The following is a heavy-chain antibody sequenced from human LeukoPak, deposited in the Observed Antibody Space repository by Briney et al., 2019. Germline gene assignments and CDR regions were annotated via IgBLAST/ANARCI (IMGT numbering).Heavy chain of an antibody. CDR3: AKSRLQLLDYFDY. Sequence: GGSLRLSCAASGFTFSSYAMSWVRQAPGKGLEWVSYISSSGSTIYYADSVKGRFTISRDNAKNSLYLQMNSLRAEDTAVYYCAKSRLQLLDYFDYWGQGTLVTVSS. CDR1: GFTFSSYA. V-gene: IGHV3-48*04. J-gene: IGHJ4*02. CDR2: ISSSGSTI. D-gene: IGHD2-2*01.